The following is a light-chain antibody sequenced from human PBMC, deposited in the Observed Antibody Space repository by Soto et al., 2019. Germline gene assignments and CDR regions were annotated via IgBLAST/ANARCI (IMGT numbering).Light chain of an antibody. CDR1: SSDVGLYDY. Sequence: LAQPASVSGSPGQSITISCTGTSSDVGLYDYVSWYQQHPGKAPRLMIYEVTYRPSGVSNRFSGSKSGSTASLTISGLQAEDEADYYCSSYTDSSTLGLYVFGTGTKVTVL. CDR2: EVT. J-gene: IGLJ1*01. V-gene: IGLV2-14*01. CDR3: SSYTDSSTLGLYV.